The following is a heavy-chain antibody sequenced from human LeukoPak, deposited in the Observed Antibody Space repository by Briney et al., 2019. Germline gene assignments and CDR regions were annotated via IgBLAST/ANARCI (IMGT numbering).Heavy chain of an antibody. J-gene: IGHJ4*02. Sequence: ASVKVSCKASGYTFTSYDINWVRQATGQGLEWMGWMNPNSGNTGYAQKFQGRVTMTRNTSISTAYMELSSLRSEDTAVYYCARGLGDFWSSYYNDGFVDWGQGTLVTVSS. D-gene: IGHD3-3*01. CDR2: MNPNSGNT. V-gene: IGHV1-8*01. CDR3: ARGLGDFWSSYYNDGFVD. CDR1: GYTFTSYD.